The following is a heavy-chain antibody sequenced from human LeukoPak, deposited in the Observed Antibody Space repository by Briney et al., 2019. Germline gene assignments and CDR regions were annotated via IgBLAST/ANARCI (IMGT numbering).Heavy chain of an antibody. V-gene: IGHV3-33*01. CDR1: GFTFSSFG. D-gene: IGHD3-9*01. Sequence: PGGSLRLSCAASGFTFSSFGMHWVRQAPGKGLEWVAVIWYDGSNKYYADSVKGRFTIPRDNSKNTLYLQMNSLRAEDTAVYYCARANLRYFGWLLGYWGQGTLVTVSS. CDR3: ARANLRYFGWLLGY. J-gene: IGHJ4*02. CDR2: IWYDGSNK.